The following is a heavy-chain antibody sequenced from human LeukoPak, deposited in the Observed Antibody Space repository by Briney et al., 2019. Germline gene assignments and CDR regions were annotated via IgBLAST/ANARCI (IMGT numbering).Heavy chain of an antibody. D-gene: IGHD6-13*01. CDR2: IKQDGGEK. Sequence: PGGSLRLSCAASGFTFSSYWMSWVRQAPGKGLEWVSNIKQDGGEKYYVDSVKGRFTISRDNAKNSLYLQMNSLRAEDTALYYCAKDWEGGYSSSWETPAEYFQHWGQGTLVTVSS. V-gene: IGHV3-7*03. J-gene: IGHJ1*01. CDR3: AKDWEGGYSSSWETPAEYFQH. CDR1: GFTFSSYW.